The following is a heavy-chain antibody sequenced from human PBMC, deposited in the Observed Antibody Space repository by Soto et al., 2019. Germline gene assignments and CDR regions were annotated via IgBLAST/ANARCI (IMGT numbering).Heavy chain of an antibody. J-gene: IGHJ4*02. CDR1: GYTFTTYY. CDR3: ARDPTTPRGTNGFDY. V-gene: IGHV1-46*01. Sequence: QVQLVQSGAEVKKPGASVTVSCKASGYTFTTYYIHWVRQAPGHGLEWMGIINPSGGGATYAQQFRGTLTVTTDTSTSTVHMELSSLRSEDTAVYFCARDPTTPRGTNGFDYWGQGTLVTVSS. CDR2: INPSGGGA. D-gene: IGHD2-8*01.